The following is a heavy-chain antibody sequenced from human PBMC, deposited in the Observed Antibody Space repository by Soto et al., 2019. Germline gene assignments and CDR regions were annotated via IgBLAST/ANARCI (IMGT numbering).Heavy chain of an antibody. D-gene: IGHD6-13*01. CDR1: GFTFSSSG. CDR2: ISHDGSDK. J-gene: IGHJ4*02. CDR3: AKDRSSTWSLDY. Sequence: GGSLRLSCAVTGFTFSSSGMHWVRQAPGKGLEWVAVISHDGSDKYYADSVKGRFTISRDNSKNTLYLQMNSLRAEDTAVYYCAKDRSSTWSLDYWGQGTLVTVSS. V-gene: IGHV3-30*18.